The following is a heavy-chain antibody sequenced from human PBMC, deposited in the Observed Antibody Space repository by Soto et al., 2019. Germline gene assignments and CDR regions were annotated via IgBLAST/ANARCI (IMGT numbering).Heavy chain of an antibody. CDR3: ARDSLGGGIDV. Sequence: EVHLVESGGGLVKPGGSLRLSCAASGFIFSNYSMNWVRQAPGKGLEWVSAISRTSIYIYYPDSLNGRFTVSRDNAKNSLYLQMNSLRAEDTAVYYCARDSLGGGIDVWGQGTTVTVSS. J-gene: IGHJ6*02. V-gene: IGHV3-21*01. D-gene: IGHD3-16*01. CDR1: GFIFSNYS. CDR2: ISRTSIYI.